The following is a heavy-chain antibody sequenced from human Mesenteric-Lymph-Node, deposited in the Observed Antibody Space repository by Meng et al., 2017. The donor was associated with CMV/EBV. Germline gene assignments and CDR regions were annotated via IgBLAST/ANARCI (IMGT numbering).Heavy chain of an antibody. Sequence: GGSLRLSCAASQFRFSDYSMVWVRQAPGKGLEWVAVISYDGSNKYYADSVKGRFTISRVSLQMNSLRPEDTAVYYCARDGEYSSSWWKYFDHWGQGTLVTVSS. CDR1: QFRFSDYS. CDR2: ISYDGSNK. D-gene: IGHD6-13*01. J-gene: IGHJ4*02. CDR3: ARDGEYSSSWWKYFDH. V-gene: IGHV3-30*03.